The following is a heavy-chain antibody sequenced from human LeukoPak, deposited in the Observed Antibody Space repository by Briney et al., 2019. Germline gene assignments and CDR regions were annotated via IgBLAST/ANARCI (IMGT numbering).Heavy chain of an antibody. J-gene: IGHJ4*02. V-gene: IGHV1-69*04. D-gene: IGHD3-16*01. CDR2: IIPILGIA. CDR1: GGTFSSYA. Sequence: ASVKVSCKASGGTFSSYAISWVRQAPGQGLEWMGRIIPILGIANYAQKFQGRVTITADKSTSTAYMELSSLRSEDTAVYYCARGFASADSGPNSDYWGQGTLVTVSS. CDR3: ARGFASADSGPNSDY.